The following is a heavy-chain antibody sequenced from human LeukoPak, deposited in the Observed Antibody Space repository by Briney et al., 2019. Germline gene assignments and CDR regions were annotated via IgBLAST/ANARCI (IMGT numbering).Heavy chain of an antibody. V-gene: IGHV4-39*01. Sequence: SETLSLTCTVSGGSISSSSYYWGWIRQPPGKGLEWIGSIYYSGSTYYNPSLKRRVAISVDTSKNQLSLKLSSVTAADTAVYYCARVFKGYWGQGTLVTVSS. J-gene: IGHJ4*02. CDR2: IYYSGST. CDR1: GGSISSSSYY. CDR3: ARVFKGY.